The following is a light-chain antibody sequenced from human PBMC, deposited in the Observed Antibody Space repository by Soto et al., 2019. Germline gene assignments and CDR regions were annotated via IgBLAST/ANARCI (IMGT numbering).Light chain of an antibody. CDR1: QSLSSN. J-gene: IGKJ3*01. CDR2: GAS. Sequence: EIVLTQSPATLSVSPGERATLSCRATQSLSSNLAWYQQRPGQPPRLLIYGASTRATGIPARFSGRGSGTEXXXXXXXLXXXDXXXXYXQQYNNWPEFTFGPGTKVDFK. CDR3: QQYNNWPEFT. V-gene: IGKV3-15*01.